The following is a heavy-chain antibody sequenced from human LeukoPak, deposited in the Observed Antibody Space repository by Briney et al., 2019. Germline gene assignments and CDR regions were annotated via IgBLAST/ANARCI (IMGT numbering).Heavy chain of an antibody. CDR1: GYTFADYY. Sequence: ASVKVSCKASGYTFADYYMHWVRQAPGQGLEWMGWVNPVSGGTYYAQRFLGRVTMTRDSSISTVYIELSRLQSDDTAVYHCASLGATTLSYFGMDVWGQGTTVTVSS. D-gene: IGHD1-26*01. CDR3: ASLGATTLSYFGMDV. V-gene: IGHV1-2*02. CDR2: VNPVSGGT. J-gene: IGHJ6*02.